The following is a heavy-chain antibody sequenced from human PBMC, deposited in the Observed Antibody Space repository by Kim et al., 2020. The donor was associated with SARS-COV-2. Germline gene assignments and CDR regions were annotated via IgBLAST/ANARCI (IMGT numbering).Heavy chain of an antibody. J-gene: IGHJ6*02. CDR2: ISYDGSNK. D-gene: IGHD1-26*01. CDR1: GFTFSSYG. CDR3: AKARGATTALYYYYGMDV. Sequence: GGSLRRSCAASGFTFSSYGMHWVRQAPGKGLEWVAVISYDGSNKYYADSVKGRFTISRDNSKNTLYLQMNSLRAEDTAVYYCAKARGATTALYYYYGMDVWGQGTTVTVSS. V-gene: IGHV3-30*18.